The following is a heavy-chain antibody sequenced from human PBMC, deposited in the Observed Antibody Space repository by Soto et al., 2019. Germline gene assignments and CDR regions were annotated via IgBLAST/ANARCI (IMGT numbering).Heavy chain of an antibody. J-gene: IGHJ3*02. CDR2: ISGSGGST. CDR1: GFTFSSFA. CDR3: AKDLDILTGYYRFDI. Sequence: GGSLRLSCAASGFTFSSFAMTWVRQAPGKGLEWVSAISGSGGSTYYADSVKGRFTISRDNSKNTVYLQMNSLRAEDTAVYYCAKDLDILTGYYRFDIWGQGTMVTVSS. V-gene: IGHV3-23*01. D-gene: IGHD3-9*01.